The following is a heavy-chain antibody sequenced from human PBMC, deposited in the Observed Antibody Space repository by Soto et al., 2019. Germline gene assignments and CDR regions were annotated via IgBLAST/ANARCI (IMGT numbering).Heavy chain of an antibody. Sequence: GGSLRLSCAASGFTFDDYAMHWVRQAPGKGLEWVSGISWNSGSIGYADSVKGRFTISRDNAKNSLYLQMNSLRAEDTALYYCAKDDLPYSSSWYYFDYWGQGTLVTVSS. V-gene: IGHV3-9*01. J-gene: IGHJ4*02. CDR2: ISWNSGSI. CDR1: GFTFDDYA. D-gene: IGHD6-13*01. CDR3: AKDDLPYSSSWYYFDY.